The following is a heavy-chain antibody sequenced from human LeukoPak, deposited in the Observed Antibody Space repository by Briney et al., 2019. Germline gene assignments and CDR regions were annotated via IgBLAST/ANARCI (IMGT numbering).Heavy chain of an antibody. CDR3: ARGSGSSTRPYYYYGMDV. CDR2: INHSGST. J-gene: IGHJ6*02. Sequence: SETLSLTCAVYGGSFSGYYWSWIRQPPGKGLEWIGEINHSGSTNYNPSLKSRVTISVDTSKNQFSLKLSSVTAADTAVYYCARGSGSSTRPYYYYGMDVWGQGTTVTVSS. CDR1: GGSFSGYY. V-gene: IGHV4-34*01. D-gene: IGHD2-2*01.